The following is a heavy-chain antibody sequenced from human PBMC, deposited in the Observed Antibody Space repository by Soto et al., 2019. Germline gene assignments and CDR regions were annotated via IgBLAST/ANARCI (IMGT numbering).Heavy chain of an antibody. CDR2: IYSGGYT. J-gene: IGHJ4*02. Sequence: EVQLVESGGGLIQPGGSLRLSCAVSGFTVSNNYMSWVRQAPGKGLEGVSVIYSGGYTAYGDSVKGRFTISRDNSKNTLYPPKTSRGPQAPAVYSGATRAGGGGYWGQGTLVTVSS. CDR1: GFTVSNNY. CDR3: ATRAGGGGY. D-gene: IGHD3-10*01. V-gene: IGHV3-53*01.